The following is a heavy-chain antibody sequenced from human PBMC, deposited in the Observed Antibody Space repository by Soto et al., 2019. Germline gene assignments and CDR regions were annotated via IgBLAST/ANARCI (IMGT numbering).Heavy chain of an antibody. CDR1: GFLFSSYW. Sequence: GGSLRLSCAASGFLFSSYWMTWVRQAPGKGLEWVANIKEDGGVKHYMDSVKGRFTISRDNGKNSLYLQMNSLRPEDTAVYYCARAGSGWYNYWGQGSLVTVSS. D-gene: IGHD6-19*01. CDR3: ARAGSGWYNY. CDR2: IKEDGGVK. J-gene: IGHJ4*02. V-gene: IGHV3-7*01.